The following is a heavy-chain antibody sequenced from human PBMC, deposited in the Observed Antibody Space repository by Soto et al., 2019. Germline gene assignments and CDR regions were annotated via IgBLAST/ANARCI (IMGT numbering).Heavy chain of an antibody. CDR3: ARDQISSYNWNDPFHY. V-gene: IGHV1-69*13. J-gene: IGHJ4*02. Sequence: GASVKVSCKASGGTFSSYAISWVRQAPGQGLEWMGGIIPIFGTANYAQKFKGRVTITADESTSTAYMELSSLSSEDTAVYYCARDQISSYNWNDPFHYWGQGTLVTVAS. CDR2: IIPIFGTA. CDR1: GGTFSSYA. D-gene: IGHD1-20*01.